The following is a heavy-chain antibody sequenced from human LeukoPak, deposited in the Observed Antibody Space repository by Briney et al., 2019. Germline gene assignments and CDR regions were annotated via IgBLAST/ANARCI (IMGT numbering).Heavy chain of an antibody. CDR3: ARGVMAARLYYFDY. D-gene: IGHD2-21*01. V-gene: IGHV3-23*01. J-gene: IGHJ4*02. Sequence: GGSLRLSCAASGFSFGSHPMNWVRQAPGKGLEWVSGITGSGDYTYYIDSVQGRFTISRDNSKNMLFLQMNSVRAEDTAVYYCARGVMAARLYYFDYWGRGILVTVFS. CDR2: ITGSGDYT. CDR1: GFSFGSHP.